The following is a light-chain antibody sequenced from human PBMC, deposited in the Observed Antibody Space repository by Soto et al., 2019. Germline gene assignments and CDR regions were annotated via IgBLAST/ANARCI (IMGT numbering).Light chain of an antibody. CDR1: QSISSSY. V-gene: IGKV3-20*01. J-gene: IGKJ1*01. CDR3: QQYGRT. Sequence: EIVLTQSPGTLSLSPGERATLSCRASQSISSSYLAWYQQKPGQAPRLLIYVASSRATGIPDRFSGSGSGTDFTLTISRLEPEDFAVYYCQQYGRTFGQGT. CDR2: VAS.